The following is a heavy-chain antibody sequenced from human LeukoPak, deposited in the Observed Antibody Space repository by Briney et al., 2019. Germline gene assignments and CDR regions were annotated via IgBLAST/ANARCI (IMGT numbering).Heavy chain of an antibody. V-gene: IGHV3-21*01. CDR3: ARNLRNHGGNSDRVY. CDR2: VSGSSSYI. J-gene: IGHJ4*02. Sequence: GGSLRLSCAASGFTFSSYAMSWVRQAPGKGLEWVSAVSGSSSYIYYADSVKGRFTISRDNAKNSLYLQMNSLRAEDTAVYYCARNLRNHGGNSDRVYWGQGTLVTVSS. CDR1: GFTFSSYA. D-gene: IGHD4-23*01.